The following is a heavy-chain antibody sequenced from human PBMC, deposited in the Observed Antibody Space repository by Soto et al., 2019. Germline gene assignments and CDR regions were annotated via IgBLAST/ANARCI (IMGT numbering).Heavy chain of an antibody. J-gene: IGHJ6*02. D-gene: IGHD2-2*01. CDR1: GYTFTGYY. CDR3: ARARRVGYCSSTSCPTLYYYYGMDV. CDR2: INPNSGGT. Sequence: ASVKVSCKTSGYTFTGYYIHWVRQAPGQGLEWMGWINPNSGGTDYAQKFQGRVTMTRDTSISTVYMELNRLRSDDTAVYYCARARRVGYCSSTSCPTLYYYYGMDVWGQGTTVTVSS. V-gene: IGHV1-2*02.